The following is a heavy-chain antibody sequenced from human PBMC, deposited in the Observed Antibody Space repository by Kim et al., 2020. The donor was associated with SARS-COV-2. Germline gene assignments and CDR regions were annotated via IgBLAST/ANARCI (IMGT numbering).Heavy chain of an antibody. CDR2: IYYSGST. CDR3: ARGNIESGYY. CDR1: GGSISSSSYY. V-gene: IGHV4-39*07. J-gene: IGHJ4*02. Sequence: SETLSLTCTVSGGSISSSSYYWGWIRQPPGKGLEWIGSIYYSGSTYYNPSPKSRVTISVDTSKNQFSLKLSSVTAADTAVYYCARGNIESGYYWGQGTLVTVSS. D-gene: IGHD5-12*01.